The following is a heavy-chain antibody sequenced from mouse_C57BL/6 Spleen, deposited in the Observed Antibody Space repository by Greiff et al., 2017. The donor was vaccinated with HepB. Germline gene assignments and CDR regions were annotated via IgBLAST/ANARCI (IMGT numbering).Heavy chain of an antibody. CDR1: GFNIKDDY. Sequence: EVKLVESGAELVRPGASVKLSCTASGFNIKDDYMHWVKQRPEQGLEWIGWIDPENGDTEYASKFQGKATITADTSSNTAYLQLSSLTSEDTAVYYCTHYYGSSPYYFDYWGQGTTLTVSS. CDR3: THYYGSSPYYFDY. J-gene: IGHJ2*01. V-gene: IGHV14-4*01. D-gene: IGHD1-1*01. CDR2: IDPENGDT.